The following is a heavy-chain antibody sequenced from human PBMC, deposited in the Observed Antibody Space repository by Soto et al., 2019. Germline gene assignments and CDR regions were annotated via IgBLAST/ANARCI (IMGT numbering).Heavy chain of an antibody. CDR1: VFTFSYYA. J-gene: IGHJ1*01. Sequence: QPVGSLRLSCAASVFTFSYYAMSCVRQSPGKWLEWVSFIRASGGNTYYADSVKGRFTISRDNSKNTLYLQMKSLRAEDTAVYYCAKDWGSGHYHPEYFQHWGQGTLVTLSS. CDR2: IRASGGNT. D-gene: IGHD3-10*01. CDR3: AKDWGSGHYHPEYFQH. V-gene: IGHV3-23*01.